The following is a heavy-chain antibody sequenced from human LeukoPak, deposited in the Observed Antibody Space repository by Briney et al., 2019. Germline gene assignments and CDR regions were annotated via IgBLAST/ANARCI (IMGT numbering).Heavy chain of an antibody. V-gene: IGHV4-30-2*01. CDR3: ARLVNWFDP. J-gene: IGHJ5*02. Sequence: SETLSLTCAASGDSISSGRYSWSWIRQPPGKGLEWIGYIYHSGSTYYNPSLKSRVTISVDRSKNQFSLKLSSVTAADTAVYYCARLVNWFDPWGQGTLVTVSS. CDR1: GDSISSGRYS. CDR2: IYHSGST.